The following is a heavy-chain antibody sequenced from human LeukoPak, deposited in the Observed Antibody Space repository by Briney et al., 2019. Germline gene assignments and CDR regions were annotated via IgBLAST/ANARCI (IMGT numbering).Heavy chain of an antibody. Sequence: PSETLSLTCTGSGGSISSYYWSWIRQPAGKGLEWIGRIYTSGSTNYNPSLKSRVTMSVDTSTNQFSLKLSSVTAADTAVYYCARGKSLRFLEWLLFDYWGQGTLVTVSS. CDR2: IYTSGST. D-gene: IGHD3-3*01. V-gene: IGHV4-4*07. J-gene: IGHJ4*02. CDR1: GGSISSYY. CDR3: ARGKSLRFLEWLLFDY.